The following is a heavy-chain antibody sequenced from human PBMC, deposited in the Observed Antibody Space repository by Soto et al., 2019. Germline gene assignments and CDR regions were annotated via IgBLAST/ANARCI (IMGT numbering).Heavy chain of an antibody. CDR1: GYTFTSYG. V-gene: IGHV1-18*04. D-gene: IGHD6-19*01. CDR2: ISVYNGDT. CDR3: AKSSGAVAGYYFDY. J-gene: IGHJ4*02. Sequence: ASVKVSCKASGYTFTSYGISWVRQAPGQGLEWMGWISVYNGDTEYAQKLQGRVTMTTDTSTSTAYMELRSLRSDDTAVYYCAKSSGAVAGYYFDYWGQGTLVTVSS.